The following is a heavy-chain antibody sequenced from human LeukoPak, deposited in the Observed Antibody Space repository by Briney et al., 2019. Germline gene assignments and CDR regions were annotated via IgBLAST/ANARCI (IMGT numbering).Heavy chain of an antibody. J-gene: IGHJ4*02. Sequence: GGSLRLSCAPSGFTSSNYAMSWVRQAPGKGLKWVSGIGSSGGTTYYSDSVKGRFTISRDNSKNTLYLEMNSLRAEDTAVYYCSRGQSSGYYYFDYWGQGTLVTVSS. CDR2: IGSSGGTT. CDR3: SRGQSSGYYYFDY. CDR1: GFTSSNYA. D-gene: IGHD3-22*01. V-gene: IGHV3-23*01.